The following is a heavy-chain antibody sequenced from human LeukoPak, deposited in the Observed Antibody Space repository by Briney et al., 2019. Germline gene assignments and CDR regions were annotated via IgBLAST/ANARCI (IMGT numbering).Heavy chain of an antibody. V-gene: IGHV4-39*01. CDR2: IYYSGSA. Sequence: SETLSLTCTVSGGSISSSSYYWGWIRQPPGKGLEWIGSIYYSGSAYYNPSLKSRVTISVDTSKNQFSLKLSSVTAADTAVYYCARRGPPRTLLRGVKSGWFDPWGQGTLVTVSS. J-gene: IGHJ5*02. D-gene: IGHD3-10*01. CDR3: ARRGPPRTLLRGVKSGWFDP. CDR1: GGSISSSSYY.